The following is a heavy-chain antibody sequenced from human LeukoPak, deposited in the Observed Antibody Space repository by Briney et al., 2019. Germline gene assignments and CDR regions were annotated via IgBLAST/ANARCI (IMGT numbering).Heavy chain of an antibody. D-gene: IGHD6-19*01. J-gene: IGHJ5*02. Sequence: GESLKISCKGSGYSFTNYWIGWVRRMSGKGLEYMGIIYPGDSDTSYSPSFQGQVTISADKSISTAYLQWSSLKASDTAIYYCARVTHQKAVSSTGGTYNWFDPWGQGTLVTVSS. V-gene: IGHV5-51*01. CDR1: GYSFTNYW. CDR3: ARVTHQKAVSSTGGTYNWFDP. CDR2: IYPGDSDT.